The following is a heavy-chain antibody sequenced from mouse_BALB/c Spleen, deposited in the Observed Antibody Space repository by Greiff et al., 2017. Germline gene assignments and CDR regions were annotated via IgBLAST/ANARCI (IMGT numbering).Heavy chain of an antibody. J-gene: IGHJ1*01. CDR3: ARGDYGSSHWYFDV. CDR2: ILPGSGST. Sequence: QVQLKESGAELMKPGASVKISCKATGYTFSSYWIEWVKQRPGHGLEWIGEILPGSGSTNYNEKFKGKATFTADTSSNTAYMQLSSLTSEDSAVYYCARGDYGSSHWYFDVWGAGTTVTVSS. CDR1: GYTFSSYW. V-gene: IGHV1-9*01. D-gene: IGHD1-1*01.